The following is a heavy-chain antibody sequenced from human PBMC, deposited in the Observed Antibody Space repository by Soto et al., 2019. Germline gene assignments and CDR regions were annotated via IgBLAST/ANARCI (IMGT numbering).Heavy chain of an antibody. D-gene: IGHD3-22*01. V-gene: IGHV2-5*02. CDR2: IYWDDDK. Sequence: QITLKVSGPTLVKPTQTLTLTCTFSGFSLSTSGGGVGCIRQPPGKALEWLALIYWDDDKRYSPALKSWHTITKDTSKTQVVLTTTNMDPVDTATDYCAHSRDGDYSGRSGYSPFDCWGQGTLVTVSS. J-gene: IGHJ4*02. CDR1: GFSLSTSGGG. CDR3: AHSRDGDYSGRSGYSPFDC.